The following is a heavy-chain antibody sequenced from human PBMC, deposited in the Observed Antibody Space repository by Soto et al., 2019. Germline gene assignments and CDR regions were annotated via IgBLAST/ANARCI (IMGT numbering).Heavy chain of an antibody. V-gene: IGHV4-34*01. CDR2: INHTGST. CDR3: ARREYRRSAADEY. CDR1: GGSFSGYY. Sequence: QVQLQQWGAGLLKPSETLSLTCAVYGGSFSGYYWRRTRQPPGKGLEWIAEINHTGSTNYNPSRKSRVTISVDASKDQFSLPLSSVTAAETGVYYWARREYRRSAADEYWGQGTLVTVSS. D-gene: IGHD6-6*01. J-gene: IGHJ4*02.